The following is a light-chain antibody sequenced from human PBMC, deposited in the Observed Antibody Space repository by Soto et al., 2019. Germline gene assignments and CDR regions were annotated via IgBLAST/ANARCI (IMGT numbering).Light chain of an antibody. J-gene: IGLJ2*01. CDR3: QVWDSSSDHLVV. Sequence: SYELTQPPSVSVAPGQTARITCGGNNIGSKSVHWYQQKPGQAPVLVVYDDSARPSGIPERFSGSNSGNTATLTISRVEAGDEADYYCQVWDSSSDHLVVFGGGTKVTVL. CDR2: DDS. CDR1: NIGSKS. V-gene: IGLV3-21*02.